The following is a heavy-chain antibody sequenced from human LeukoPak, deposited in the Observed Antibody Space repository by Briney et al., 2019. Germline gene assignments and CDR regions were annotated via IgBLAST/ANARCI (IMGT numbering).Heavy chain of an antibody. Sequence: PGGPLRLSCAASGFTFSSYAMSWVRQAPGKGLEWVSAISGSGGSTYYADSVKGRFTISRDNSKNTLYLQMNSLRAEDTAVYYCAKARIVVVTPGAFDIWGQGTMVTVSS. D-gene: IGHD2-21*02. CDR3: AKARIVVVTPGAFDI. CDR2: ISGSGGST. J-gene: IGHJ3*02. V-gene: IGHV3-23*01. CDR1: GFTFSSYA.